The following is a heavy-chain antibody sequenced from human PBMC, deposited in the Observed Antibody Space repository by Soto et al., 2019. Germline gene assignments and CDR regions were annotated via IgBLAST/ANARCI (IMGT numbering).Heavy chain of an antibody. CDR1: GGSVSSVSYY. D-gene: IGHD3-9*01. J-gene: IGHJ3*02. CDR3: ASTPGYFDWLSPRSDAFDI. V-gene: IGHV4-39*01. CDR2: INHSGST. Sequence: SETLSLTCTVSGGSVSSVSYYWSWIRQPPGKGLEWIGEINHSGSTNYNPSLKSRVIISVDTSKNQFSLKLSSVTAADTAVYYCASTPGYFDWLSPRSDAFDIWGQETMVTVSS.